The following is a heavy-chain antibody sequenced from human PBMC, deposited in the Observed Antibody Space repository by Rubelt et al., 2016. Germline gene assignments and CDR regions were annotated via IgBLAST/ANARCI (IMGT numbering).Heavy chain of an antibody. D-gene: IGHD2-15*01. CDR1: GYTFTGYY. V-gene: IGHV1-2*02. CDR2: INNKHGGT. J-gene: IGHJ5*02. CDR3: TRGLVADWFDP. Sequence: QVQLVQSGAEVKEPGASVKVSCKASGYTFTGYYVHWVRQAPGQGLEWMGWINNKHGGTNSAEQFQGRVTLNRGTSTSTAYMERNSLRSDDTAVYYCTRGLVADWFDPWGQGTLVIVSS.